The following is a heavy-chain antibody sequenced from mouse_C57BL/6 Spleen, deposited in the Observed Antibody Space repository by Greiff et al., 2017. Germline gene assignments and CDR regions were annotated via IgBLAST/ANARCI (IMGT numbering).Heavy chain of an antibody. CDR2: ISGGGGNT. Sequence: DVMLVESGGGLVKPGGSLKLSCAASGFTFSSYTMSWVRQTPEKRLEWVATISGGGGNTYYPDSVKGRFTISRDNAKNTLYPEMSSLRSEDTALYYRAGLYYYGSHWYFEVWGTGTTVTVSS. V-gene: IGHV5-9*01. J-gene: IGHJ1*03. CDR1: GFTFSSYT. CDR3: AGLYYYGSHWYFEV. D-gene: IGHD1-1*01.